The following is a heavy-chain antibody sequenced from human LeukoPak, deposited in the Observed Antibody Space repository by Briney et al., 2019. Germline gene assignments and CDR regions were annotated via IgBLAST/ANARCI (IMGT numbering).Heavy chain of an antibody. D-gene: IGHD2-21*02. CDR3: AREAYCGGDCRSPFFDY. CDR2: INPDSGGT. CDR1: GYTFSGYY. J-gene: IGHJ4*02. V-gene: IGHV1-2*02. Sequence: ASVNVSCKASGYTFSGYYMHWVRQAPGQGLEWVGWINPDSGGTNFARKFQGRVTMARDTSNSTAYMELGRLRSDDTAVYYCAREAYCGGDCRSPFFDYWGQGTLVTVSS.